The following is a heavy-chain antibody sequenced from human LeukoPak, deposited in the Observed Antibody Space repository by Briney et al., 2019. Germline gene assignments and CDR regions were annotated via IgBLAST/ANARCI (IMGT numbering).Heavy chain of an antibody. D-gene: IGHD3-10*01. CDR1: GYTFTSYG. CDR3: ARAGLLLWFGSLHREKWLDP. J-gene: IGHJ5*02. CDR2: ISAYNGNT. Sequence: GASVMVSCTASGYTFTSYGISWVRQAPGQGLEWMGWISAYNGNTNYAQKLQGRVTMTTDTSTSTAYMELRSLRSDDTAVYYCARAGLLLWFGSLHREKWLDPWGQGTLVTVSS. V-gene: IGHV1-18*01.